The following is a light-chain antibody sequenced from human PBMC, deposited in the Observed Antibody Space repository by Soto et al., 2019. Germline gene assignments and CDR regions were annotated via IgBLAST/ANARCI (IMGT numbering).Light chain of an antibody. J-gene: IGLJ1*01. V-gene: IGLV2-14*01. CDR1: SSDVGKYDY. CDR2: AVS. CDR3: SSYTSDSSYV. Sequence: QSVLAQPPSASGSPGQSVTISCTGTSSDVGKYDYVSWFQHHPGKAPKLIIYAVSNRPSGVSNRFSASKSGNTASLFISGLQAGDEADYYCSSYTSDSSYVFGSGTKVTVL.